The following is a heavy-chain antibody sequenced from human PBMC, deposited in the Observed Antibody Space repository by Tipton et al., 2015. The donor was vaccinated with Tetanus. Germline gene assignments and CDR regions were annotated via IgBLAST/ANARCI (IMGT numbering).Heavy chain of an antibody. D-gene: IGHD4-17*01. Sequence: SLRLSCAASGFTFSNYWMHWVRQAPGKGLEWVSAIDWHGGRIGYADSVKGRFTISRDNAKKSLYLQMTSLRAEDTALYYCAKDAYDYGDYRGIFDFWGQGTLVTVSS. J-gene: IGHJ4*02. CDR1: GFTFSNYW. CDR2: IDWHGGRI. CDR3: AKDAYDYGDYRGIFDF. V-gene: IGHV3-9*01.